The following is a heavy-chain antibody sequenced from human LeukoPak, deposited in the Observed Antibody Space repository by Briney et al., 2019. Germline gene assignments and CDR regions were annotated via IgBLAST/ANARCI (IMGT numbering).Heavy chain of an antibody. Sequence: KASETLSLTCAVYGGSFSGYYWSWIRQPPGKGLEWIGEINHSGSTNYNPSLKSRVTISVDTSKNQFSLKLSSVTAADTAVYYCARAPTDKGALDYWGQGTLVTVSS. V-gene: IGHV4-34*01. CDR2: INHSGST. D-gene: IGHD4/OR15-4a*01. CDR3: ARAPTDKGALDY. CDR1: GGSFSGYY. J-gene: IGHJ4*02.